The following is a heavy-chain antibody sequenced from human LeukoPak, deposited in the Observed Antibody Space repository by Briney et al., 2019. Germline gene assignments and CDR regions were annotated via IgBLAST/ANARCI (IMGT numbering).Heavy chain of an antibody. D-gene: IGHD3-10*01. CDR3: ARVRGYGSGSYQHDY. V-gene: IGHV4-34*01. J-gene: IGHJ4*02. CDR1: GGSFSGYY. CDR2: INHSGST. Sequence: SETLSLTCAVYGGSFSGYYWSWLRQPPGKGLEWIGEINHSGSTNYNPSLKSRVTISVDTSKNQFSLKLSSVTAADTAVYYCARVRGYGSGSYQHDYWGQGTLVTVSS.